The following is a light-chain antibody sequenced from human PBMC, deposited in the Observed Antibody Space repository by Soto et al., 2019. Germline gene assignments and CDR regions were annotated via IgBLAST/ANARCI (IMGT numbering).Light chain of an antibody. V-gene: IGKV4-1*01. Sequence: DIVMTQSPDSLAVSLGERATINCKSSQSVLYSSNNKNYLAWYQQKPGQPPKLLIYWASTRESGVPDRFSVSGSGPDFTLTISSLQAEDVAVYYCQQYYSTPNTFGQGNKLEIK. CDR3: QQYYSTPNT. CDR1: QSVLYSSNNKNY. J-gene: IGKJ2*01. CDR2: WAS.